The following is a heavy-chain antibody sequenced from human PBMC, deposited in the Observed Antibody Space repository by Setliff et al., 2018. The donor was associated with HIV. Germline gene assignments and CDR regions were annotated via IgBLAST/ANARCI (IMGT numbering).Heavy chain of an antibody. J-gene: IGHJ5*02. Sequence: SVKVSCKASGGTFSSYAISWVRQAPGQGLEWMGGIIPIFGTANYAQKFQGGVTITTDESTSTAYMELSSLRSEDTAVYYCARGITMVRGPEENWFDPWGQGTLVTVSS. CDR2: IIPIFGTA. CDR1: GGTFSSYA. CDR3: ARGITMVRGPEENWFDP. D-gene: IGHD3-10*01. V-gene: IGHV1-69*05.